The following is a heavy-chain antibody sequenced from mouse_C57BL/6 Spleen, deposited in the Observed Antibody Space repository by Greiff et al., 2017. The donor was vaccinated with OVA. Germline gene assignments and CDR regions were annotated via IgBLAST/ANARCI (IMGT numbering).Heavy chain of an antibody. CDR2: ISYDGSN. D-gene: IGHD3-2*02. V-gene: IGHV3-6*01. CDR1: GYSITSGYY. J-gene: IGHJ2*01. Sequence: EVKLQESGPGLVKPSQSLSLTCSVTGYSITSGYYWNWIRQFPGNKLEWMGYISYDGSNNYNPSLKNRISITRDTSKHQFFLKLNSVTTEDTATYDCARDQARFDYWGQGTTLTVSS. CDR3: ARDQARFDY.